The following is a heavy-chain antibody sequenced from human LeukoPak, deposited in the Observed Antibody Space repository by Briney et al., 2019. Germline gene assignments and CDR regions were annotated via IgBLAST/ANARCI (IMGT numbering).Heavy chain of an antibody. CDR2: IYYSGST. Sequence: SETLSLTCTVSGGSISSSSYYCGWIRQPPGKGLEWIGSIYYSGSTYYNPSLKSRVTISVDTSKNQFSLKLSSVTAADTAVYYCARIPYSGSYGYFDYWGQGTLVTVSS. V-gene: IGHV4-39*01. D-gene: IGHD1-26*01. CDR3: ARIPYSGSYGYFDY. CDR1: GGSISSSSYY. J-gene: IGHJ4*02.